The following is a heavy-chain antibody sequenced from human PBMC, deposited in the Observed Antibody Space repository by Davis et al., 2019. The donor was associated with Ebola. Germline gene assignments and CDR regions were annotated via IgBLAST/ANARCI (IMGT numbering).Heavy chain of an antibody. D-gene: IGHD2-21*01. J-gene: IGHJ1*01. V-gene: IGHV3-23*01. Sequence: PGGSLRLSCAASGFTFSSYAMSWVRQAPGKGLEWVSAISGSGGSTYYADSVKGRFTISRDNSKNTLYLQMNSLRAEDTAVYYCAKDRCGGDCYNRAEYFQHWGQGTLVTVSS. CDR1: GFTFSSYA. CDR2: ISGSGGST. CDR3: AKDRCGGDCYNRAEYFQH.